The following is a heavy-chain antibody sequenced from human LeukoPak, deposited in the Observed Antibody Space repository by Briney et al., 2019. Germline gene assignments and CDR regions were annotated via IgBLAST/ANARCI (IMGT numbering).Heavy chain of an antibody. CDR2: MYDRGNI. CDR3: AATIKRDYGDTNLHY. V-gene: IGHV4-59*01. D-gene: IGHD4-17*01. CDR1: GGSIGSYY. J-gene: IGHJ4*02. Sequence: SETLSLTCTVSGGSIGSYYWSWIRQPPGKGLEWIGYMYDRGNINYNPSLKSRVTISQDMSKNQLSLKLRSVTAADRAVYYCAATIKRDYGDTNLHYWGQGILVTVSS.